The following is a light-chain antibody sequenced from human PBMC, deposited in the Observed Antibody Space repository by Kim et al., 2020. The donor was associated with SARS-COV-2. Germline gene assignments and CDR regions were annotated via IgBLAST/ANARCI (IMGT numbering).Light chain of an antibody. Sequence: SELTQDPAVSVALGQTVRITCQGDSHRSYYASWYQQKPGQAPVLVIYGKNNRPSGIPDRFSGSSSGNTASLTITGAQAEDEGDYYCNSRDSSGNHLVFGGGTQLTVL. CDR1: SHRSYY. CDR3: NSRDSSGNHLV. V-gene: IGLV3-19*01. CDR2: GKN. J-gene: IGLJ3*02.